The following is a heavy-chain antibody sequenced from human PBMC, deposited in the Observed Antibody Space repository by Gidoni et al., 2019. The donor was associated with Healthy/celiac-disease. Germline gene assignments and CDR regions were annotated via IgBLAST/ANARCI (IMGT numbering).Heavy chain of an antibody. CDR3: ARGGVGSSGYYYGYFQH. CDR1: GFTLRSYA. J-gene: IGHJ1*01. V-gene: IGHV3-30*01. CDR2: ISYDGSNK. D-gene: IGHD3-22*01. Sequence: QVQLVESGGGVVQPGRSLRLSCAASGFTLRSYAMHWVRQAPGKGLEWVAVISYDGSNKYYADSVKGRFTISRDNSKNTLYLQMNSLRAEDTAVYYCARGGVGSSGYYYGYFQHWGQGTLVTVSS.